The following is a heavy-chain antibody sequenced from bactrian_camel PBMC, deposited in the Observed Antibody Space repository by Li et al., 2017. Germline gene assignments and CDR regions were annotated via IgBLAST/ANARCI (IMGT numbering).Heavy chain of an antibody. D-gene: IGHD1*01. CDR1: GYIDNHAC. Sequence: HVQLVESGGGTVQAGGSLTLSCAVSGYIDNHACMACFRQAPGKEREGVAGISSDSRRTTYATSVLGRFTISRDNAKNTVYLLMNNLKPEDTAMYSCAYDPRCISPTGGAWYYDTWGQGTQVTVS. CDR2: ISSDSRRT. V-gene: IGHV3S53*01. CDR3: AYDPRCISPTGGAWYYDT. J-gene: IGHJ4*01.